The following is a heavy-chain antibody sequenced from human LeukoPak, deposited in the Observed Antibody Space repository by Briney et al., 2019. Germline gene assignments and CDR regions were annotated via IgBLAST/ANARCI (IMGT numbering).Heavy chain of an antibody. CDR2: ISGSGDST. CDR1: GFTFNNYV. Sequence: GGSLRLSCAVSGFTFNNYVMNWVRQAPGKGLEWVSSISGSGDSTYYADSVKGRFSISRDNSKNTLYLQLNSLRAEDTAVYCCAKRVHSSSWYAAFDYWGQGTLVTVSS. D-gene: IGHD6-13*01. V-gene: IGHV3-23*01. CDR3: AKRVHSSSWYAAFDY. J-gene: IGHJ4*02.